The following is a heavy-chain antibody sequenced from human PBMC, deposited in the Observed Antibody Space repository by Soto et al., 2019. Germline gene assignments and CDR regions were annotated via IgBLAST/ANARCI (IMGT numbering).Heavy chain of an antibody. V-gene: IGHV4-34*01. CDR3: AREKYSSSWYVNWFDP. CDR2: INHSGST. J-gene: IGHJ5*02. D-gene: IGHD6-13*01. Sequence: SETLSLTCAVYGGAFSGYYWSWIRPPPGEGLEWIGEINHSGSTNYNPSLKSRVTISVDTSKKQFSLKLSSVTAADTAVYYCAREKYSSSWYVNWFDPWGQGTLVTVSS. CDR1: GGAFSGYY.